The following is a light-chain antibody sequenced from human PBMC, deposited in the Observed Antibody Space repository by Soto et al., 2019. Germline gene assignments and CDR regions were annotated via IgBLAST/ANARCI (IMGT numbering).Light chain of an antibody. CDR1: QSVSTY. CDR2: DAS. V-gene: IGKV3-11*01. CDR3: QHRSNWPLT. Sequence: EVVLTQSPATLSLSPGERATLSCRASQSVSTYLAWYQQKPGQAPRLLIYDASNRATGTPARFSGSGSGTDFTLTISSLEPEDFAVYYCQHRSNWPLTFGGGTKLEIK. J-gene: IGKJ4*01.